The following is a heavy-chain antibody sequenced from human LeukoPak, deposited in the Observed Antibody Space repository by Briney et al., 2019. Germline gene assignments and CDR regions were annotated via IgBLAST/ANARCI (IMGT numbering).Heavy chain of an antibody. CDR1: GFTFSSYG. CDR2: MSASGGTT. D-gene: IGHD2-21*02. J-gene: IGHJ4*02. Sequence: GGSLRLSCAASGFTFSSYGMSWVRQAPGEGLEWVSIMSASGGTTFYADSVKGRFTISRDNSKNTLYLQMNSLRAEDTAVYYCAKDPPSDCGGDCYYDYWGQGTLVTVSS. CDR3: AKDPPSDCGGDCYYDY. V-gene: IGHV3-23*01.